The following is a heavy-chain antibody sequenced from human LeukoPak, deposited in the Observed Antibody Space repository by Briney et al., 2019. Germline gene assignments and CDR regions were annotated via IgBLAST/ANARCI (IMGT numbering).Heavy chain of an antibody. J-gene: IGHJ4*02. V-gene: IGHV1-69*06. CDR3: ARGGGALATGGLNFDY. Sequence: SVKVSCKASGGTFSSYAISWVRQAPGQGLEWMGGIIPIFGTANYAQKFRGRVTITADKSTRTAYMELSSLRSEDTAVYYCARGGGALATGGLNFDYWGQGTLVTVSS. CDR1: GGTFSSYA. D-gene: IGHD6-13*01. CDR2: IIPIFGTA.